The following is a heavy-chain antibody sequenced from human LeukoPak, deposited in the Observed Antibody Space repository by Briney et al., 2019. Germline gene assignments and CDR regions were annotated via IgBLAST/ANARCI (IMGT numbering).Heavy chain of an antibody. Sequence: PGGSLRLSCAAYGFTFSNYWMNWVRQAPGKGLEWVANIKQDGSEQYYVDSVKGRFTISRDNAKNSLYLQMNSLRAEDTAVYYCAKDEVTRGYYYVDVWGKGTTVTVSS. J-gene: IGHJ6*03. CDR1: GFTFSNYW. V-gene: IGHV3-7*01. CDR2: IKQDGSEQ. CDR3: AKDEVTRGYYYVDV. D-gene: IGHD4-11*01.